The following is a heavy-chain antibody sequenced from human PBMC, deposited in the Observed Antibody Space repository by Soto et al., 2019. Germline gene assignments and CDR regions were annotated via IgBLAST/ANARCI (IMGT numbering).Heavy chain of an antibody. CDR2: IYYSGST. CDR1: CGYIIYYY. J-gene: IGHJ3*02. CDR3: ARERSSSSPERVVAFDI. D-gene: IGHD6-6*01. Sequence: SETQSLPRTVSCGYIIYYYWSWIRQPPGKGLEWIGYIYYSGSTNYNPSLKSRVTISVDTSKNQFSLKLSSVTAADTAVYYCARERSSSSPERVVAFDIWGQGTMVTVSS. V-gene: IGHV4-59*01.